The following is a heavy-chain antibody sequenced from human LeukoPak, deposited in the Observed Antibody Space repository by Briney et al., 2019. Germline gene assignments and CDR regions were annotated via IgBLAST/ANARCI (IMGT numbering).Heavy chain of an antibody. CDR2: IIPIFGTA. Sequence: GASVKVSCKASGGTFSSYAISWVRQAPGQGLEWMGGIIPIFGTANYAQKFQGRVTITADKSTSTAYMELSSLRSEDTAVYYCARDLSGHYGSAPYLALWGRGTLVTVSS. CDR1: GGTFSSYA. V-gene: IGHV1-69*06. J-gene: IGHJ2*01. D-gene: IGHD3-10*01. CDR3: ARDLSGHYGSAPYLAL.